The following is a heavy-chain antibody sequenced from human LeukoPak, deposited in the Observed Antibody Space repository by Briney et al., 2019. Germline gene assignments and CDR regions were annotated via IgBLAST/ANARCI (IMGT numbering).Heavy chain of an antibody. V-gene: IGHV4-30-4*01. CDR1: GGSISSGDYY. J-gene: IGHJ5*02. D-gene: IGHD3-22*01. CDR2: IYYSGST. Sequence: SQTLSLTCTVSGGSISSGDYYWSWIRQPPGKGLEWIGYIYYSGSTYYNPSLKSRVTISVDTSKNQFSLKLNSVTAEDTAVYYCARVGYYYDSGGYSWGQGTLVTVSS. CDR3: ARVGYYYDSGGYS.